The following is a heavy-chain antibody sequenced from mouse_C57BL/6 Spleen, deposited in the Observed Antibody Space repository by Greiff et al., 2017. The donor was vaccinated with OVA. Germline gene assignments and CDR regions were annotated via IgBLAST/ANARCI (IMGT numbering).Heavy chain of an antibody. V-gene: IGHV1-55*01. Sequence: QVQLQQPGAELVKPGASVKMSCKASGYTFTSYWITWVKQRPGQGLEWIGDIYPGSGSTNYNEKFKSKATLTVDTSSSTAYMQLSSLTSEDSAVYYCARGWLRRWYFDVWGTGTTVTVSS. CDR3: ARGWLRRWYFDV. CDR2: IYPGSGST. J-gene: IGHJ1*03. CDR1: GYTFTSYW. D-gene: IGHD2-2*01.